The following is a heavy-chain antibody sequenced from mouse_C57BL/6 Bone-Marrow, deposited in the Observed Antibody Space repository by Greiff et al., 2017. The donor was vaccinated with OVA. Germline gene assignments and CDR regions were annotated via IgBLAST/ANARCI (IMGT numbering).Heavy chain of an antibody. V-gene: IGHV1-52*01. D-gene: IGHD1-1*01. CDR2: IDPSDSET. Sequence: QVQLQQPGAELVRPGSSVKLSCKASGYTFTSYWMHWVKQRPIQGLEWIGNIDPSDSETHYNQKFKDKATLTVDKSSSSAYMQLSSLTSEDSAVYYCARAGLTVVDWYFDVWGTGTTVTVSS. CDR3: ARAGLTVVDWYFDV. J-gene: IGHJ1*03. CDR1: GYTFTSYW.